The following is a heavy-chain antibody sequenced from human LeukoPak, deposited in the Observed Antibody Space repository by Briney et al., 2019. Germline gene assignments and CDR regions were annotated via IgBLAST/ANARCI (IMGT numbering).Heavy chain of an antibody. CDR2: ISGGDTST. V-gene: IGHV3-23*01. CDR3: AKNLNGGNTQSDY. CDR1: GFIFSSYA. D-gene: IGHD4-23*01. J-gene: IGHJ4*02. Sequence: GGSLRLSCAASGFIFSSYAMNWVRQAPGKGLEWVSTISGGDTSTFYADSVKGRFTISRDNSKNTLYLQMNNLRAEDTAVYYCAKNLNGGNTQSDYWGQGTLVTVSS.